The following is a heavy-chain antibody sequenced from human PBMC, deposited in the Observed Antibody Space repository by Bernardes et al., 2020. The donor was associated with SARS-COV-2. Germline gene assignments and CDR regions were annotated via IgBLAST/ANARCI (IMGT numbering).Heavy chain of an antibody. J-gene: IGHJ6*01. Sequence: GGSLRLSCAASGFTFSSYAMHWVRQAPGKGLEWVALISYDGSNDYYADSVKGRFTISRDNSNNTLYLQMNSLRPQDTAVYYCARPAVPGVAITRHGMDVWGQGTTATVSS. CDR2: ISYDGSND. CDR1: GFTFSSYA. D-gene: IGHD3-3*01. CDR3: ARPAVPGVAITRHGMDV. V-gene: IGHV3-30-3*01.